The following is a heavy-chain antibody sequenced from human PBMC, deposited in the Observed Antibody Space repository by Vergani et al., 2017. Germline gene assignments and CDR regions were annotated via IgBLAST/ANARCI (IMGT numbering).Heavy chain of an antibody. Sequence: QVQLVQSGAEVKKPGASVKVSCKASGYTFTSYDINWVRQATGQGLEWMGWMNPNSGNTGYAQKFQGRVTMTRNTSISTAYMELSSLRAEDTAVYYCASVRAAAGTRWFDPWGQGTLVTVSS. CDR2: MNPNSGNT. D-gene: IGHD6-13*01. V-gene: IGHV1-8*01. J-gene: IGHJ5*02. CDR3: ASVRAAAGTRWFDP. CDR1: GYTFTSYD.